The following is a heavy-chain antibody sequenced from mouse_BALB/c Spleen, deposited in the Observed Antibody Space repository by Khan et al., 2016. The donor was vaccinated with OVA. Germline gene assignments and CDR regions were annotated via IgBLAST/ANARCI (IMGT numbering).Heavy chain of an antibody. CDR1: GFTFSTYG. Sequence: EVELVESGGDLVKPGGSLKLSCAASGFTFSTYGMSWVRQTPDKGLEWVATVSTGGGYTYYPDSVKGRFTISRDNAKNTLYLQMSGLKSEDTAMFYCKRLAYNDVSEGFAYWGQGTLVTVSA. V-gene: IGHV5-6*01. CDR2: VSTGGGYT. D-gene: IGHD1-3*01. CDR3: KRLAYNDVSEGFAY. J-gene: IGHJ3*01.